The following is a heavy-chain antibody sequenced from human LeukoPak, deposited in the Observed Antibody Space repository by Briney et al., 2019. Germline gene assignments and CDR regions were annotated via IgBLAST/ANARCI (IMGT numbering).Heavy chain of an antibody. CDR3: ARVPAPTSFYYYGMDV. J-gene: IGHJ6*02. V-gene: IGHV4-59*01. Sequence: PSETLSLTCTVSGGSISSYYWSWIRQPPGKGLEWIGYIYYSGSTNYNPSLKSRVTISVDTSKNQFSPKLSSVTAADTAVYYCARVPAPTSFYYYGMDVWGQGTTVTVSS. CDR2: IYYSGST. CDR1: GGSISSYY.